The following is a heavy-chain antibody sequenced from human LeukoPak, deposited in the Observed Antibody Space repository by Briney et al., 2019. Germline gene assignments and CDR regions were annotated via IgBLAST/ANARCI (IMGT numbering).Heavy chain of an antibody. D-gene: IGHD5-12*01. CDR3: ARGHSGYQSYSFDY. Sequence: KPSETLSLTCTVSGGSISSSIYYWGWIRQPPGKGLEWIGYIYYSGSTNYNPSLKSRVTISVDTSKNQFSLKLSSVTAADTAVYYCARGHSGYQSYSFDYWGQGTLVTVSS. CDR2: IYYSGST. CDR1: GGSISSSIYY. J-gene: IGHJ4*02. V-gene: IGHV4-61*05.